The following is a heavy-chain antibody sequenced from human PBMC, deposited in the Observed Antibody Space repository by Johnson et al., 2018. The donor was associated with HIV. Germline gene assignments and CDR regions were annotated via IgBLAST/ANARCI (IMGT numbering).Heavy chain of an antibody. V-gene: IGHV3-30*04. Sequence: QVQLVESGGGVVQPGRSLRLSCAASGFTFSSYAMHWVRQAPGKGLEWVAVISYDGTKKNYADSVKGRFTISRDNAKNSLYLQMNSLRAEDTAVYYCAREGPYSSRWGAFDIWGQGTMVTVSS. J-gene: IGHJ3*02. D-gene: IGHD6-13*01. CDR3: AREGPYSSRWGAFDI. CDR2: ISYDGTKK. CDR1: GFTFSSYA.